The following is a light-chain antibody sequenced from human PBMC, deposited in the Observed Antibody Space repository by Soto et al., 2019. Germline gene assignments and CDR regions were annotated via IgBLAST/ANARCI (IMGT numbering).Light chain of an antibody. CDR1: SSNVGAGYD. Sequence: QSVLTQPPSVSGAPGQRVTISCTGTSSNVGAGYDVHWYQHLPGTAPKLLIYSNNNRPSGVPDRFSASKSGASASLAITRLQAEDEADYYCQSYDNSLTGDVFGTGTKVTVL. CDR3: QSYDNSLTGDV. CDR2: SNN. J-gene: IGLJ1*01. V-gene: IGLV1-40*01.